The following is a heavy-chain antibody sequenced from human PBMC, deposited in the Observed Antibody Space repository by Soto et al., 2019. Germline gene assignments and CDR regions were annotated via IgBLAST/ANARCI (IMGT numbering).Heavy chain of an antibody. CDR1: GFTFDDYT. V-gene: IGHV3-43*01. Sequence: GGSLRLSCAASGFTFDDYTMHWVRQAPGKGLEWVSLISWDGGSTYYADSVKGRFTISRDNSKNSLYLQMNSLRTEDTALYYCAKDIFWNDVIGGFDYWGQGTLVTVSS. J-gene: IGHJ4*02. CDR2: ISWDGGST. D-gene: IGHD1-1*01. CDR3: AKDIFWNDVIGGFDY.